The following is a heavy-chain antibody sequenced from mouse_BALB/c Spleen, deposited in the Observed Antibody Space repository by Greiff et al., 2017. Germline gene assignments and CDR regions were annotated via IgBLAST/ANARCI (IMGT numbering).Heavy chain of an antibody. CDR2: INPGSGGT. Sequence: VQLQQSGAELVRPGTSVKVSCKASGYAFTNYLIEWVKQRPGQGLEWIGVINPGSGGTNYNEKFKGKATLTADKSSSTAYMQLSSLTSDDSAVYFCARGTGYYFDYWGQGTTLTVSS. CDR3: ARGTGYYFDY. V-gene: IGHV1-54*01. J-gene: IGHJ2*01. CDR1: GYAFTNYL. D-gene: IGHD3-3*01.